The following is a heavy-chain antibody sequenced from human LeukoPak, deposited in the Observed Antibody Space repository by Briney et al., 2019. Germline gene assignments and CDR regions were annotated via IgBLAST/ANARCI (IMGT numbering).Heavy chain of an antibody. D-gene: IGHD4-23*01. V-gene: IGHV5-51*01. CDR3: ARLSRGGNGYLDL. CDR1: GYGFTSYC. CDR2: IYPDDFDP. Sequence: GAALQSSSPGSGYGFTSYCIGWAGQLPRKGREWRGTIYPDDFDPRYSPSFQGQVTISADKSISTAYLQWSTLKASDSAVYYCARLSRGGNGYLDLWGRGTLVTVSS. J-gene: IGHJ2*01.